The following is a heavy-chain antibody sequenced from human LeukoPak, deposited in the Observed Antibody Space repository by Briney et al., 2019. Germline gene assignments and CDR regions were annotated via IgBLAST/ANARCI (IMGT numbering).Heavy chain of an antibody. CDR3: ARGRGYCSSTSCYHLDV. CDR2: INHSGST. Sequence: SETLSLTCAVYGGSFSGYYWSWIRQPPGKGLEWIGEINHSGSTNCNPSLKSRVTISVDTSKNQFSLKLSSVTAADTAVYYCARGRGYCSSTSCYHLDVWGKGTTVTVSS. D-gene: IGHD2-2*01. J-gene: IGHJ6*04. CDR1: GGSFSGYY. V-gene: IGHV4-34*01.